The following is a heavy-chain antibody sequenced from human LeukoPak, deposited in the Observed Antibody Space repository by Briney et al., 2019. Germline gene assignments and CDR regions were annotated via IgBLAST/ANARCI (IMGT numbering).Heavy chain of an antibody. V-gene: IGHV3-21*01. CDR3: GRQRYSSSWYTDY. J-gene: IGHJ4*02. Sequence: GGSLRLSCAASGFTFSSYLMNWVRQAPGKGLEWVSFISSSSSYIYYADSVKGRFTISRDNAKNSLYLQMNSLRVEDTAVYYCGRQRYSSSWYTDYWGQGTLVTVSS. CDR1: GFTFSSYL. CDR2: ISSSSSYI. D-gene: IGHD6-13*01.